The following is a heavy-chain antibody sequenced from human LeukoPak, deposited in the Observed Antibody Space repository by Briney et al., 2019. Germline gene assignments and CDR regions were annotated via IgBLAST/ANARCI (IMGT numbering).Heavy chain of an antibody. CDR1: GFTFSSYW. D-gene: IGHD3-10*01. Sequence: GGSLRLSCAASGFTFSSYWMSWVRQAPGKGLEWVANINQDGTEKYYVDSVKGRFTISRDDAKSSLYQQMNSLRVEDTAVYYCARVYGSGQGNWGQGTLVTVSS. CDR2: INQDGTEK. CDR3: ARVYGSGQGN. V-gene: IGHV3-7*04. J-gene: IGHJ4*02.